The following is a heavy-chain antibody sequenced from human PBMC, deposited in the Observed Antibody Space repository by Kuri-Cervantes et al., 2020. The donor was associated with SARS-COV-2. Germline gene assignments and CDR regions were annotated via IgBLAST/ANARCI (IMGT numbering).Heavy chain of an antibody. Sequence: SVKVSCKASGGTFSSYAISWVRQAPGQGLEWMGGIIPIFGTASYAQKFQGRVTITRDTSASTAYMELSSLRSEDTAVYYCARSFCSSTSCYERNWFDPWGQGTLVTVSS. J-gene: IGHJ5*02. V-gene: IGHV1-69*05. CDR3: ARSFCSSTSCYERNWFDP. D-gene: IGHD2-2*01. CDR1: GGTFSSYA. CDR2: IIPIFGTA.